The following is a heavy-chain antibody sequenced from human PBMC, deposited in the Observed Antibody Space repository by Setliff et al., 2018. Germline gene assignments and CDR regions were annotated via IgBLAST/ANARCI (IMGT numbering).Heavy chain of an antibody. D-gene: IGHD1-1*01. V-gene: IGHV4-39*01. CDR1: GASISSGTYY. CDR2: IHYLGTT. Sequence: SETLSLTCTVSGASISSGTYYWGWIRQPPGKGLEWIGRIHYLGTTYSNASLASRLTMSVDTSENQFSLRLTSVTAADTAVYYCARTGTYRYFDHWGQGTLVTVSS. J-gene: IGHJ4*02. CDR3: ARTGTYRYFDH.